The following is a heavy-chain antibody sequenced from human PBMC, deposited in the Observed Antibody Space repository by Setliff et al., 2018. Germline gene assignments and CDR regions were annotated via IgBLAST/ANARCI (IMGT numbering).Heavy chain of an antibody. CDR1: GFTFGSYW. J-gene: IGHJ4*02. V-gene: IGHV3-7*03. CDR2: IKQDGSQK. D-gene: IGHD6-13*01. CDR3: ARGRPLYSSPVDY. Sequence: PGGSLRLSCAASGFTFGSYWMSWVRQAPGKGLEWVANIKQDGSQKYYVDSVKGRFTISRDSARNSLYLHMNSLRAEDTALYYCARGRPLYSSPVDYWGQGTLVTVSS.